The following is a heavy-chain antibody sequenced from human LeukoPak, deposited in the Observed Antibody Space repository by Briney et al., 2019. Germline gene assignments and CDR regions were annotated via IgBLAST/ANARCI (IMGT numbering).Heavy chain of an antibody. V-gene: IGHV3-15*01. CDR3: TTENLIAAGYYFDY. CDR2: IKSKTDGGTT. D-gene: IGHD6-13*01. CDR1: GFTFSNAW. J-gene: IGHJ4*02. Sequence: GGSLRLSCAASGFTFSNAWMSWVRQAAGKGLEWVGRIKSKTDGGTTDYAAPVKGRFAISRDDSKNTLYLQMNSLKTEDTAVYYCTTENLIAAGYYFDYWGQGTLVTVSS.